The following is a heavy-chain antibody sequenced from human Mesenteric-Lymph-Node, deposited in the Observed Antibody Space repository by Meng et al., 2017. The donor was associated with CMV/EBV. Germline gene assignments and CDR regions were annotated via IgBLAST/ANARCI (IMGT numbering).Heavy chain of an antibody. CDR1: GFTLSSYW. J-gene: IGHJ4*02. V-gene: IGHV3-7*01. CDR2: IKQDGSEK. CDR3: ARVVAARPPNDY. D-gene: IGHD6-6*01. Sequence: ESLKISCAASGFTLSSYWMSWVRQAPGKGLEWVANIKQDGSEKYYVDSVKGRFTISRDNAKNSLYLQMNSLRAEDTAVYYCARVVAARPPNDYWGQGTLVTVSS.